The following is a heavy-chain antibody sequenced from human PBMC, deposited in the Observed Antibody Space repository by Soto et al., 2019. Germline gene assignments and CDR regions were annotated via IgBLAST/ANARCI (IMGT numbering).Heavy chain of an antibody. Sequence: QEQLVQSGAEVKRPGSSVKVSCESSGDTFNSYVISWVRQAPGQGLEWMGGIIPIIGVTHYAQKFQGRVTISALSSTGTAYMEMTNLGFEDTALYYCARESLGAKGADHWGQGTLVTVSS. CDR1: GDTFNSYV. J-gene: IGHJ4*02. D-gene: IGHD3-16*01. CDR2: IIPIIGVT. CDR3: ARESLGAKGADH. V-gene: IGHV1-69*17.